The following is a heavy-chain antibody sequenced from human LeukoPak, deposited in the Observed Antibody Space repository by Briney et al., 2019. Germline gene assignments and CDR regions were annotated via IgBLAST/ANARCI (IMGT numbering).Heavy chain of an antibody. CDR1: GFTFNKYW. CDR3: VRGYDWSSDYFDY. J-gene: IGHJ4*02. Sequence: PGGSLRLSCAASGFTFNKYWMSWVRQAPGKGLEWVAIINQDGSGKYYVDSVKGRFTIARDNAKNSLYLQMSSLRTEDTAVYYCVRGYDWSSDYFDYWGQGTLVTVPS. D-gene: IGHD3-16*01. V-gene: IGHV3-7*01. CDR2: INQDGSGK.